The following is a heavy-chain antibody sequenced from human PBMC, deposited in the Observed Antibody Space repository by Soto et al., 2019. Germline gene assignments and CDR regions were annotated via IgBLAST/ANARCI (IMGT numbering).Heavy chain of an antibody. J-gene: IGHJ4*02. D-gene: IGHD2-2*01. CDR1: GFTFSTYA. CDR2: ISGNGGST. Sequence: GGSLRLSCSASGFTFSTYAMHWVRQAPGKGLEYVSAISGNGGSTYYADSVKGRFTISRDNSKNTLYLQMSSLRAEDTAVYYCAKKAHCRRSSCYVDYWGQGTLVTVSS. CDR3: AKKAHCRRSSCYVDY. V-gene: IGHV3-64D*08.